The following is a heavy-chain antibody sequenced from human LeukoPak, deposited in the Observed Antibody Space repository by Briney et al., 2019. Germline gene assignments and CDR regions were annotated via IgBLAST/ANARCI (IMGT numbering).Heavy chain of an antibody. CDR3: ARPAYCDGTNCGYWLDP. D-gene: IGHD2-21*01. Sequence: GASVTVSCKIYGSTFTWFLIHWVRQAPGQGLEWVGTINPRGDITSYAQRFQGRVTLTEDTSTSTFYMELSSLTSDDTAVYFCARPAYCDGTNCGYWLDPWGPGTLVTVSS. CDR1: GSTFTWFL. V-gene: IGHV1-46*01. J-gene: IGHJ5*02. CDR2: INPRGDIT.